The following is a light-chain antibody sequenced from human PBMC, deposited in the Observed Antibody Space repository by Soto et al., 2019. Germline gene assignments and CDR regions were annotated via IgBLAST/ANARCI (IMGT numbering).Light chain of an antibody. J-gene: IGKJ1*01. V-gene: IGKV1-39*01. CDR2: AAS. CDR1: QSISSY. CDR3: QQYNSSPWT. Sequence: DIQMTQSPSSLSASVGDRVTITCRASQSISSYLNWYQQKPGKAPKRLIYAASSLQSGVPSRFSGSGSGTDFTLTISSLQPDDFATYYCQQYNSSPWTFGQGTKV.